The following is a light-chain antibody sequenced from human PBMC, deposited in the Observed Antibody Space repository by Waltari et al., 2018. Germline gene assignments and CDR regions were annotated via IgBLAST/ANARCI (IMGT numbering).Light chain of an antibody. CDR1: SSDVGGYNY. CDR3: YSYADSYTWV. Sequence: QSALTQPSSVSGSPGQSVTISCSGTSSDVGGYNYVSWYQQHPGKAPKFIIYEVNKRPSGVPDRFSGSKSGNTASLTISGLQDEDEADYYCYSYADSYTWVFGGGTKLTVL. J-gene: IGLJ3*02. CDR2: EVN. V-gene: IGLV2-11*01.